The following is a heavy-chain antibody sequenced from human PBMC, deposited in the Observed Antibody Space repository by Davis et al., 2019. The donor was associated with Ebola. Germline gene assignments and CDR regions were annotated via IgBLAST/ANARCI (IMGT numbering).Heavy chain of an antibody. V-gene: IGHV6-1*01. CDR2: TYYRSKWYN. CDR3: AREGTYSGYDRGVDY. D-gene: IGHD5-12*01. CDR1: GDSVSTNSAA. Sequence: SQTLSLTCAISGDSVSTNSAAWNWIRQSPSRGLEWLGRTYYRSKWYNDYAVSVKSRITINPDTSKNQFSLQLNSVTPEDTAVYYCAREGTYSGYDRGVDYWGQGTLVTVSS. J-gene: IGHJ4*02.